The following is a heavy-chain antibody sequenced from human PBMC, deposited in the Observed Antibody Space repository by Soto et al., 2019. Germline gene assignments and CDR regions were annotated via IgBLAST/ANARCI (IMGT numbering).Heavy chain of an antibody. J-gene: IGHJ4*02. CDR1: GITFSNAW. CDR2: IQKKADGGAT. Sequence: EVQLVESGGGLVKDGGSLRLSCAVSGITFSNAWMAWVRQAPGKGLEWVGRIQKKADGGATEYAASVKGRLSISRDDSKTTLYLQMDRLKTEDSAVYYCTIMGLGTFQYWGQGTLLTVSS. V-gene: IGHV3-15*01. D-gene: IGHD1-26*01. CDR3: TIMGLGTFQY.